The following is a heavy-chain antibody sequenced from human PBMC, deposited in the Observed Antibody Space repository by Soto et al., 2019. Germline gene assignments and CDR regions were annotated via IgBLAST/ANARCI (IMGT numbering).Heavy chain of an antibody. CDR1: GGSFSGYY. CDR3: ARRVDGPYYNWFEP. Sequence: QVQLQQWGAGLLKPSETLSITCAVYGGSFSGYYWSWIRQPTGKGLEWIGEINHSGSTNYNPSLKSLVTIAVDTYNGQVSLKLRAVTAADTAVYYCARRVDGPYYNWFEPWGQGALVTVSS. D-gene: IGHD2-15*01. CDR2: INHSGST. J-gene: IGHJ5*02. V-gene: IGHV4-34*01.